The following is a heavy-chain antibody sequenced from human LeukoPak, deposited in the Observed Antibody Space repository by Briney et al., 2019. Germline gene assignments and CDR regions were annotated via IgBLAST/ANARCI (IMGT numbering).Heavy chain of an antibody. J-gene: IGHJ4*02. CDR2: IIPIFGTA. CDR3: ACATYSGSYIYDY. Sequence: SVKVSCKASGGTFSSYAISWVRQAPGQGLEWMGGIIPIFGTANYAQTFQGRVTITTDESTSTAYMELSSLRSEDTAVYYCACATYSGSYIYDYWGQGTLVTVSS. V-gene: IGHV1-69*05. D-gene: IGHD1-26*01. CDR1: GGTFSSYA.